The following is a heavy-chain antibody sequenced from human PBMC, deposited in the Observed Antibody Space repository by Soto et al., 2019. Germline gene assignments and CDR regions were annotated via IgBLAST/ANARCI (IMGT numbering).Heavy chain of an antibody. V-gene: IGHV3-74*01. Sequence: GGSLRLSCAASGFTFSSRWMHWVRQAPGKGLVWVSRINSDGTTITYADSVKGRFTISRDNAKNTLYLQMNSLRAEDTAVYYCARGTQTTVTTRLFDCWGQGTLVTVSS. CDR3: ARGTQTTVTTRLFDC. J-gene: IGHJ4*02. D-gene: IGHD4-17*01. CDR2: INSDGTTI. CDR1: GFTFSSRW.